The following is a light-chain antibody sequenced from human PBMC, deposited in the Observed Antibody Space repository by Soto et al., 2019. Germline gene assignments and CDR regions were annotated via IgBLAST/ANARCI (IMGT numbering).Light chain of an antibody. CDR1: SSNIGAGYD. CDR2: GNN. J-gene: IGLJ1*01. CDR3: QSYDSSLSGYV. V-gene: IGLV1-40*01. Sequence: QSVLTQPPSVSGAPGQRVTISCTGSSSNIGAGYDVHWYQQVPGTAPKLLIYGNNNRPSGVPDRFSGSKSGTSASLAITGLQAEDESEYYCQSYDSSLSGYVFGTGTKVTVL.